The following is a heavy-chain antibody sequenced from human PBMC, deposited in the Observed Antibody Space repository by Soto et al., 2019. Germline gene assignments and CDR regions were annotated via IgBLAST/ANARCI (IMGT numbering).Heavy chain of an antibody. CDR1: GGSIRSGGYY. CDR3: ARDRLMATAGTARHYFGLDV. CDR2: IYYSGST. J-gene: IGHJ6*02. Sequence: SETLSLTCTVSGGSIRSGGYYWSWVRQSPRRGLEWIGNIYYSGSTYYNPSLKSRLTISVDTSKNQFSLNLSSVTAADTAVYYCARDRLMATAGTARHYFGLDVWGQGTTATV. D-gene: IGHD5-18*01. V-gene: IGHV4-31*03.